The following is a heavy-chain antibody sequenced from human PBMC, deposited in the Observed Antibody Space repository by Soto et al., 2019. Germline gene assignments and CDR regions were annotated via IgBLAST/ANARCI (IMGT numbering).Heavy chain of an antibody. J-gene: IGHJ5*01. CDR2: ISFDGSNK. D-gene: IGHD5-18*01. CDR1: GFTFSSYG. Sequence: QVQLVESGGGVVQPGRSLRLSCAASGFTFSSYGMHWVRQAPGKGLEWVAVISFDGSNKYYADSVKGRFTISRDNSKNTLYLQRNSLRGEDTAVYCCAKDLAALWIQVWFHSWGQGTLVTVSS. CDR3: AKDLAALWIQVWFHS. V-gene: IGHV3-30*18.